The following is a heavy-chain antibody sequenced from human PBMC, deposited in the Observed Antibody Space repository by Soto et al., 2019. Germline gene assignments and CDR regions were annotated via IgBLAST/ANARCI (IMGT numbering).Heavy chain of an antibody. D-gene: IGHD3-22*01. CDR3: ARKPRDCYDSSGYSDWYFDL. V-gene: IGHV2-26*01. CDR2: IFSNDEK. J-gene: IGHJ2*01. Sequence: QVTLKESGPVLVKPTETLTLTCTVSGFSLSNARMGVSWIRQPPGKALEWLAHIFSNDEKSYSTSLKSRLTISKDTSKSQVVLTMTSMDPVDTATYYCARKPRDCYDSSGYSDWYFDLWGRGTLVTVSS. CDR1: GFSLSNARMG.